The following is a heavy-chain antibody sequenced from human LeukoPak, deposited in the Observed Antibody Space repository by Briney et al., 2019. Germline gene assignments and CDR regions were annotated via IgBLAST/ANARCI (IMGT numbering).Heavy chain of an antibody. CDR2: IYYSGTT. Sequence: SETLSLTCTVSGGXISSTLYYWGWIRQPPGKGLEWLVYIYYSGTTYYNPSLKSPVTISVDTSKNQFSLNLNSVTAADSAVYYCARQRRGDGYNSMGGLIDYWGQGTLVTVSS. J-gene: IGHJ4*02. V-gene: IGHV4-39*01. CDR3: ARQRRGDGYNSMGGLIDY. CDR1: GGXISSTLYY. D-gene: IGHD5-24*01.